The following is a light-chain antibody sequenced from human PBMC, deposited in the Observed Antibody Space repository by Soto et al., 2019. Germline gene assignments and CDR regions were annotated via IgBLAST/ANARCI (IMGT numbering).Light chain of an antibody. CDR3: CSFAGSTTFWV. Sequence: QSALTQPASVSGSPGQSITISCTGTSSDIGGYNVVSWYQQHPGKAPKLIIYEGSQRPSGVSIRFSGSKSGNTASLTISGLKAEDEAHYHCCSFAGSTTFWVFGGGTKLTVL. CDR1: SSDIGGYNV. J-gene: IGLJ3*02. CDR2: EGS. V-gene: IGLV2-23*03.